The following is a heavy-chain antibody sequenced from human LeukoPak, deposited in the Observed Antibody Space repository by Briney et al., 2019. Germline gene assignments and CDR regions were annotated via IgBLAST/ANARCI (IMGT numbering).Heavy chain of an antibody. CDR2: IYYSGST. V-gene: IGHV4-59*01. D-gene: IGHD1-7*01. CDR3: ARGSRELYYFDY. J-gene: IGHJ4*02. Sequence: PETLSLTCTVSGGSISSYYWSWIRQPPGKGLEWIEYIYYSGSTKYNPSLKSRVTISVDASKTQFSLKLNSVTAADTAVYYCARGSRELYYFDYWGQGTLVTVSS. CDR1: GGSISSYY.